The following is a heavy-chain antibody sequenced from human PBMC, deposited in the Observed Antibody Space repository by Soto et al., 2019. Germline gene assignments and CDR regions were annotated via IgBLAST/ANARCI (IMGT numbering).Heavy chain of an antibody. D-gene: IGHD3-22*01. CDR3: ARGWGYDSNDYYYAY. CDR2: IIPIFGTA. J-gene: IGHJ4*02. V-gene: IGHV1-69*01. CDR1: GGTFSRHA. Sequence: QVQLVQSGAEVRKPGSSVKVSCKASGGTFSRHAISWVRQAPGQGLEWMGGIIPIFGTANHAQKFQGRVTIIADESTSTVCMELSSLRSDDTAMYYCARGWGYDSNDYYYAYWGQGTLVIVSS.